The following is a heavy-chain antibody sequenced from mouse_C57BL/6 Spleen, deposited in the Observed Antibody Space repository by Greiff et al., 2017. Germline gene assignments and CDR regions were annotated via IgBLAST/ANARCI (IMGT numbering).Heavy chain of an antibody. D-gene: IGHD1-1*01. CDR1: GYTFTDYY. CDR2: IGPGSGST. V-gene: IGHV1-77*01. J-gene: IGHJ4*01. CDR3: ARYLSTVVAENAMDY. Sequence: VKLKQSGAELVKPGASVKISCKASGYTFTDYYINWVKQRPGQGLEWIGKIGPGSGSTYYNEKFKGKATLTADKSSSTAYMQLSSLTSEDSAVYFCARYLSTVVAENAMDYWVKEPQSPSPQ.